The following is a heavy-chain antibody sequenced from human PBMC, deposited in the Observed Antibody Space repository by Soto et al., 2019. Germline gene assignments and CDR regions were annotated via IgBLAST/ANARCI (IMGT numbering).Heavy chain of an antibody. V-gene: IGHV4-59*08. Sequence: SETLSLTCTVSGGSVSSYYWSWIRQPPGKGLEWIGYIYYSGSTNYNPSLKSRVTISVDTSKNQFSLKLSSVTAADTAVYYCARHGYDFWSGYPLDYWGQGTLVTVSS. CDR1: GGSVSSYY. CDR3: ARHGYDFWSGYPLDY. CDR2: IYYSGST. J-gene: IGHJ4*02. D-gene: IGHD3-3*01.